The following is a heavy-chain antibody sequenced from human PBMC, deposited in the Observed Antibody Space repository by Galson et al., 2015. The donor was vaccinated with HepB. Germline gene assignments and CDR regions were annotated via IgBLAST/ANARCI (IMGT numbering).Heavy chain of an antibody. Sequence: TLSLTCTVSGGSISSGGYYWSWIRQHPGKGLEWIGHIYYSGSTYYNPSLKSRVTISVDTSKNQFSLKLSSVTAADTAVYYCARAPRAAAGLDVAFDIWGQGTMVTVSS. CDR3: ARAPRAAAGLDVAFDI. V-gene: IGHV4-31*03. J-gene: IGHJ3*02. CDR1: GGSISSGGYY. CDR2: IYYSGST. D-gene: IGHD6-13*01.